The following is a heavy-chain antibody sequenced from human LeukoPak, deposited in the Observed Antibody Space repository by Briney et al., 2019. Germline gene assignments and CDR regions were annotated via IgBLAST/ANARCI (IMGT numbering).Heavy chain of an antibody. V-gene: IGHV3-30*04. CDR3: ARGPVGATNAFHI. D-gene: IGHD1-26*01. CDR1: GFTFSSYA. Sequence: GGSLRLSCAASGFTFSSYAMHWVRQAPGKGLEWVAVISYDGSNKYYADSVKGRFTISRDNSKNTLYLQMDSLRAEDTAVYYCARGPVGATNAFHIWGQGTLVTVSS. J-gene: IGHJ3*02. CDR2: ISYDGSNK.